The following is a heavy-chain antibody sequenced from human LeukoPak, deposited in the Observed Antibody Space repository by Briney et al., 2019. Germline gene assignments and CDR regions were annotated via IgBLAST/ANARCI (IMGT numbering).Heavy chain of an antibody. CDR3: ARALAEKDTPEDVDVVVPAALGYYYYYMDV. CDR1: GCTFTRYS. Sequence: ASVKDSCMASGCTFTRYSMHWVRQAPGGGREWVGIINPSGGSNSYAHTLQGRVTMTRDTSTSTVYMELSSLRSEDTAVYYCARALAEKDTPEDVDVVVPAALGYYYYYMDVWGKGTTVTVSS. CDR2: INPSGGSN. D-gene: IGHD2-2*01. V-gene: IGHV1-46*01. J-gene: IGHJ6*03.